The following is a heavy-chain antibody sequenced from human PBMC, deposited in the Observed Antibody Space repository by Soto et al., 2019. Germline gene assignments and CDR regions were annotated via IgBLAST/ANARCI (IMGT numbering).Heavy chain of an antibody. CDR1: GGSFSGYY. V-gene: IGHV4-34*01. D-gene: IGHD2-15*01. Sequence: TSETLSLTCAVYGGSFSGYYRSWIRQPPGKGLEWIGEINHSGSTNYNPSLKSRVTISVDTSKNQFSLKLSSVTAADTAVYYCARGRGRGYCSGGSCYSLGIRWFDPWGQGTLVTVS. CDR2: INHSGST. J-gene: IGHJ5*02. CDR3: ARGRGRGYCSGGSCYSLGIRWFDP.